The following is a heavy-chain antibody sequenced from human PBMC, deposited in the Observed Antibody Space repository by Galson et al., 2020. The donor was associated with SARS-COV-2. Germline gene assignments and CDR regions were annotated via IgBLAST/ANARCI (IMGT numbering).Heavy chain of an antibody. Sequence: SETLSLTCTVSGGSISSSSYYWGWIRQPPGKGLEWIGSIYYSGSTYYNPSLKSRVTISVDTSKNQFSLKLSSVTAADTAVYYCARPQNPTDLWFGEFSDAFDIWGQGTMVTVSS. D-gene: IGHD3-10*01. CDR1: GGSISSSSYY. CDR3: ARPQNPTDLWFGEFSDAFDI. CDR2: IYYSGST. V-gene: IGHV4-39*01. J-gene: IGHJ3*02.